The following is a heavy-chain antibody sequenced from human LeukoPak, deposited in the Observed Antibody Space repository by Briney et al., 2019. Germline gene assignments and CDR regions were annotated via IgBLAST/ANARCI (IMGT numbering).Heavy chain of an antibody. CDR3: AKGHAPGHYYDSSGYYPFDY. D-gene: IGHD3-22*01. J-gene: IGHJ4*02. CDR2: ISGSGGST. V-gene: IGHV3-23*01. CDR1: GFTFSSYA. Sequence: GGSLRLSCAASGFTFSSYAMSWVRQAPGKGLEWVSAISGSGGSTYYADSVKGRFTISRDNSKNTLYLQMNSLRAEDTAVYYCAKGHAPGHYYDSSGYYPFDYWGQGTLVTVSS.